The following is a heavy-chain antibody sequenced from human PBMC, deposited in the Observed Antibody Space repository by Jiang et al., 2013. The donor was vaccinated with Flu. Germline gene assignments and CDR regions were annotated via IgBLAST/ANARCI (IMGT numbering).Heavy chain of an antibody. Sequence: YYSGSTNXNPSLKSRVTISVDTSKNQXSLKLSSVTAADTAVYYCARGGSWYLDTLLLPVNWGQGTLVTVSS. J-gene: IGHJ4*02. V-gene: IGHV4-59*09. CDR2: YYSGST. D-gene: IGHD6-13*01. CDR3: ARGGSWYLDTLLLPVN.